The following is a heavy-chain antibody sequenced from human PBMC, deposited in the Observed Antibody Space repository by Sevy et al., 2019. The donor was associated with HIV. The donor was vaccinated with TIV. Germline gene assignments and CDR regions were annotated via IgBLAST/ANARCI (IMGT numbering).Heavy chain of an antibody. V-gene: IGHV3-23*01. Sequence: GGSLRLSCAASGFTFSSYAMSWVRQAPGKGLEWGSAISGSGGRTYYADSVKGRFTTARDDSKNTLYLQMNSLRAEDTAVYYCAMTTVLYYFDYWGQGTLVTVSS. CDR1: GFTFSSYA. J-gene: IGHJ4*02. CDR2: ISGSGGRT. CDR3: AMTTVLYYFDY. D-gene: IGHD4-17*01.